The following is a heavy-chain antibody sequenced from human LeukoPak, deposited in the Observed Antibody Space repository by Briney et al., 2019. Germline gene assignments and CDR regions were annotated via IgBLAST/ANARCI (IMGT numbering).Heavy chain of an antibody. Sequence: PKASVKVSCKASGYTFTGYYMHWVRQAPGQGLEWMGWINPNSGGTNYAQKFQGRVTMTRDMSTSTVYMELSSLRSEDTAVYYCARAGAILGWGSGSYNGGGYFDYWGQGTLVTVSS. V-gene: IGHV1-2*02. CDR1: GYTFTGYY. CDR3: ARAGAILGWGSGSYNGGGYFDY. D-gene: IGHD1-26*01. CDR2: INPNSGGT. J-gene: IGHJ4*02.